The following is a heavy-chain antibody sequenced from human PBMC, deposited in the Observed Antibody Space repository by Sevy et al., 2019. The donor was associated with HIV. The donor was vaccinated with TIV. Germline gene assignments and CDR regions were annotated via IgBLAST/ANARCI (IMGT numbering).Heavy chain of an antibody. CDR1: GFTFSYYS. CDR3: ARGPYYDFWYFDL. Sequence: GGSLRLSCAASGFTFSYYSMNWVRQAPGKGLEWVSSISTASSYIYYANSLKGRVTISRDNAKNSLYLQMNSLRAEDTALYYCARGPYYDFWYFDLWGRGTLVTVSS. V-gene: IGHV3-21*01. CDR2: ISTASSYI. J-gene: IGHJ2*01. D-gene: IGHD3-3*01.